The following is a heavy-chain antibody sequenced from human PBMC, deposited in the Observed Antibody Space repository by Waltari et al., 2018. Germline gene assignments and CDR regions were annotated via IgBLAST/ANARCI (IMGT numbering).Heavy chain of an antibody. J-gene: IGHJ3*02. Sequence: QLQLQESGPGLVKPSETLSLTCTVSGGSISSSSYYWGWIRQPPGKGLEWIGSIYYSGSTYYNPSLKSRVTISVDTSKNQFSLKLSSVTAADTAVYYCARGDQRWEPLAADAFDIWGQGTMVTVSS. V-gene: IGHV4-39*01. CDR2: IYYSGST. D-gene: IGHD1-26*01. CDR1: GGSISSSSYY. CDR3: ARGDQRWEPLAADAFDI.